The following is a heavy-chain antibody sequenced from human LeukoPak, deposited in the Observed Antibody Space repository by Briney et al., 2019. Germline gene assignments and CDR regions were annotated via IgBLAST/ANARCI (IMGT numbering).Heavy chain of an antibody. J-gene: IGHJ4*02. CDR2: FDPEDGET. CDR3: ATDPYYGSGGYY. V-gene: IGHV1-24*01. CDR1: GYTLTELS. D-gene: IGHD3-10*01. Sequence: ASVKVSCKVSGYTLTELSMHWVRQAPGKGLEWMGGFDPEDGETIYAQKFQGRVTMTEDTSTDTAYTELSRLRSEDTAVYYCATDPYYGSGGYYWGQGTLVTVSS.